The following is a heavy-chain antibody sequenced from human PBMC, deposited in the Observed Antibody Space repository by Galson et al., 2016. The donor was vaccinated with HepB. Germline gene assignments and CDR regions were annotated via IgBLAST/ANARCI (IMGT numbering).Heavy chain of an antibody. V-gene: IGHV3-74*01. D-gene: IGHD6-25*01. Sequence: SLRLSCAASGFTFSNYWMHWVRQAPGKGLVWVSDINTDGSGTRYADSVKGRFTISRDNAKKTLYLHMNSLRAEDTAVYYCAIAAGDYWGQGTLVTVSS. CDR1: GFTFSNYW. CDR2: INTDGSGT. J-gene: IGHJ4*02. CDR3: AIAAGDY.